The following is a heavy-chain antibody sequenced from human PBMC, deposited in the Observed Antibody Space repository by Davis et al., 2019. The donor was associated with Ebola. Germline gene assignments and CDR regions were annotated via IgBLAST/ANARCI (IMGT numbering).Heavy chain of an antibody. CDR2: ITSSGITT. CDR1: GFTFSNYG. V-gene: IGHV3-23*01. J-gene: IGHJ4*02. CDR3: AKGHVDLAYYFDY. D-gene: IGHD3-3*01. Sequence: GESLKISCVASGFTFSNYGMSWVRQAPGKGLEWVSTITSSGITTFYADSVKGQFTLSRDNSKSTLYLQMNSLRAEDTAVYYYAKGHVDLAYYFDYWGQGTLVTVSS.